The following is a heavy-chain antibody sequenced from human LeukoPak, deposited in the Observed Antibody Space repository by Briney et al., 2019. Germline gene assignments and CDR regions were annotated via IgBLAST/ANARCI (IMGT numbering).Heavy chain of an antibody. Sequence: GGSLRLSCTAAGFSLSMYRMSWVPQAPGKGLEWVANIRSDGVEKYYVDSVRGRFTISTDTAKNTLYLQMNSLRADDTAVYYCAREFTGYGNTDYWGQGTLVTVSS. J-gene: IGHJ4*02. CDR1: GFSLSMYR. D-gene: IGHD5-12*01. V-gene: IGHV3-7*03. CDR2: IRSDGVEK. CDR3: AREFTGYGNTDY.